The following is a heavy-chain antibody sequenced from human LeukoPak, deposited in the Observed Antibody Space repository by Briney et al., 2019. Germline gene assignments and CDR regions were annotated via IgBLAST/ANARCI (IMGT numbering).Heavy chain of an antibody. D-gene: IGHD2-21*01. Sequence: GGSLRLSCAASGFTFSSYGMHWVRQAPGKGLEWVAFIRYDGSNKYYADSVKSRFTISRDNSKNTLYLQMNSLRAEDTAVYYCAKRVIQRGPVDYWGQGTLVTVSS. CDR3: AKRVIQRGPVDY. J-gene: IGHJ4*02. CDR1: GFTFSSYG. V-gene: IGHV3-30*02. CDR2: IRYDGSNK.